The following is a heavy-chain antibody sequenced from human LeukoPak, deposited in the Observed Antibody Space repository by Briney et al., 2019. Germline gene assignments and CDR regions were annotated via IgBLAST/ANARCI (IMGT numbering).Heavy chain of an antibody. D-gene: IGHD1-26*01. J-gene: IGHJ4*02. CDR3: ASAPPLGY. CDR2: INQSGRT. CDR1: GGSFSGYY. Sequence: PSETLSLTFVVYGGSFSGYYWSWLRQPPGKGREWMGQINQSGRTNYNPSLKSRVTISVDTSKNQFSLKLSSVTAADTAVYYCASAPPLGYWGQGTLVTVSS. V-gene: IGHV4-34*01.